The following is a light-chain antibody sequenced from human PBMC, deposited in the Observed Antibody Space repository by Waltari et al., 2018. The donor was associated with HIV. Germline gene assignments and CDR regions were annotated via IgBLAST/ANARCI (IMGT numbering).Light chain of an antibody. CDR2: GAS. CDR3: QQYNNWPPMYT. Sequence: VSPGERATLSCRASQSVSSNLAWYQQKPGQAPRLLIYGASTRATGIPARFSGSGSGTEFTLTISSLQSEDFAVYYCQQYNNWPPMYTFGQGTKLEIK. V-gene: IGKV3-15*01. J-gene: IGKJ2*01. CDR1: QSVSSN.